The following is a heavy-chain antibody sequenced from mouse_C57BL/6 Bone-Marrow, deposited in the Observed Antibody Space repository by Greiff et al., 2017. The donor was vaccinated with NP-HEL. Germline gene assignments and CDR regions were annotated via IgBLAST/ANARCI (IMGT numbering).Heavy chain of an antibody. Sequence: VQLQQSGAELVKPGASVKISCTASGYAFSSYWMNWVQQRPGKGLEWIGKIYTGAGDTNYNGKFKGKATLTADKSSSTAYMQLSSLTSEDSAVYFCARDWDADYWGQGTTLTVSS. CDR1: GYAFSSYW. V-gene: IGHV1-80*01. CDR2: IYTGAGDT. J-gene: IGHJ2*01. CDR3: ARDWDADY. D-gene: IGHD4-1*01.